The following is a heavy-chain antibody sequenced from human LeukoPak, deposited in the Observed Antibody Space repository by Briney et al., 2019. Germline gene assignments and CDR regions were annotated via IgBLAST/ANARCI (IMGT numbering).Heavy chain of an antibody. Sequence: PSETLSLTCIVSGDSVTNHYWSLIRQPPGKGLEWIGYIYYSGSTNYNPSLKSRVTISVDTSKNQFSLKLSSVTAADTAVYYCARDGGGGFDPWGQGTLVTVSS. J-gene: IGHJ5*02. D-gene: IGHD3-16*01. CDR2: IYYSGST. CDR1: GDSVTNHY. V-gene: IGHV4-59*02. CDR3: ARDGGGGFDP.